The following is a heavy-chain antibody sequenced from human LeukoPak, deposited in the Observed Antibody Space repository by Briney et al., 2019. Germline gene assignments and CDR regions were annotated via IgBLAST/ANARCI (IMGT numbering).Heavy chain of an antibody. Sequence: ASVKVSCKASGGTFSSYAISWVRQAPGQGLEWMGGIIPIFGTANYAQKFQGRVTITADESTSTAYMELSSLRSEDTAVYYCAREGGSRPVAFDIWGQGTMVTVSS. J-gene: IGHJ3*02. CDR1: GGTFSSYA. V-gene: IGHV1-69*13. D-gene: IGHD3-16*01. CDR2: IIPIFGTA. CDR3: AREGGSRPVAFDI.